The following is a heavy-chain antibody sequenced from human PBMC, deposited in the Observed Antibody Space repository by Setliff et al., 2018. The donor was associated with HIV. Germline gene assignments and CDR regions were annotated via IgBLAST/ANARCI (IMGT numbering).Heavy chain of an antibody. CDR3: ARVSRSGRFFDW. CDR2: ISSYNGNT. J-gene: IGHJ4*02. V-gene: IGHV1-18*01. Sequence: GASVKVSCKASGYNFSSNGISWVRQAPGQGLEWMGWISSYNGNTKYAQKVQDRVTMTKDTSTSTAYMELRSLRSDDTAVYYCARVSRSGRFFDWWGQGSLVTVSS. D-gene: IGHD6-19*01. CDR1: GYNFSSNG.